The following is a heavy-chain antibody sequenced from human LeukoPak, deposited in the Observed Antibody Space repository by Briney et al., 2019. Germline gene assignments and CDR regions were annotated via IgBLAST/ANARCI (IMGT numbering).Heavy chain of an antibody. CDR3: ARGGTSYYYGSGSYYNGYHY. J-gene: IGHJ4*02. CDR2: INHSGST. D-gene: IGHD3-10*01. CDR1: GGSISSSSYY. Sequence: PSETLSLTCTVSGGSISSSSYYWGWIRQPPGKGLEWIGEINHSGSTNYNPSLKSRVTISVDTSKNQFSLKLSSVTAADTAVYYCARGGTSYYYGSGSYYNGYHYWGQGTLVTVSS. V-gene: IGHV4-39*07.